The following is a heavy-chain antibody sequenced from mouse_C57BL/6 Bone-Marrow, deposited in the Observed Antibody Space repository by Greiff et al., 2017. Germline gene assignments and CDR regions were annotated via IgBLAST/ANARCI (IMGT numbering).Heavy chain of an antibody. CDR2: IDPENGDT. J-gene: IGHJ3*01. Sequence: VQLKQSGAELVRPGASVKLSCTASGFNINDDYMHWVKQRPEQGLEWIGWIDPENGDTEYASKFPGKATLTADTSSNTAYLQLSSLTSEDTAVYYCTTLCYWGQGTLVTVSA. V-gene: IGHV14-4*01. CDR1: GFNINDDY. CDR3: TTLCY.